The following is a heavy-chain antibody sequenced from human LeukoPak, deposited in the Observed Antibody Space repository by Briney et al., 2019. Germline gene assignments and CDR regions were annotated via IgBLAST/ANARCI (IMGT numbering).Heavy chain of an antibody. Sequence: GGSLRLSCAASGFTFDDYAMHWVRQAPGKGLEWVSGISWNSGSIGYADSVKGRFTISRDNAKNSLYLQMNSLRAEDTALYYFAKDSYYDILTGYYYFDYWGQGTLVTVSS. D-gene: IGHD3-9*01. CDR3: AKDSYYDILTGYYYFDY. CDR2: ISWNSGSI. J-gene: IGHJ4*02. CDR1: GFTFDDYA. V-gene: IGHV3-9*01.